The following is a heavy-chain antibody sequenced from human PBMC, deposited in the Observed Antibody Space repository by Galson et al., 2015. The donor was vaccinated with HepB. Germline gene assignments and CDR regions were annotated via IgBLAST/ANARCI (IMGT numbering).Heavy chain of an antibody. CDR3: ARVGHGGYRKFDY. J-gene: IGHJ4*02. CDR1: AYTFASYW. V-gene: IGHV5-51*01. Sequence: QSGAEVKKPGESLKISCRGVAYTFASYWIGWVRQMPGKGLEWMGIIFPGDSETRYSPSFRGQVIISVDKSTNTAHLQWGSLRASDTAMYYCARVGHGGYRKFDYWGQGTLVTVSS. CDR2: IFPGDSET. D-gene: IGHD4-17*01.